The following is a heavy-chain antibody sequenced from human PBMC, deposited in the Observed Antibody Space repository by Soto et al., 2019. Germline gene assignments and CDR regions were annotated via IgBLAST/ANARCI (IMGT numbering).Heavy chain of an antibody. V-gene: IGHV4-59*12. D-gene: IGHD2-15*01. J-gene: IGHJ4*02. CDR1: GGSISSYY. CDR2: IYYSGST. Sequence: SETLSLTCTVSGGSISSYYWSWIRQPPGKGLEWIGYIYYSGSTNYNPSLKSRVTISVDTSKNQFSLTVNSVTAADTAVYYCGRCSLVDIVVVVAGASYYFDHWGQGTQVTVSS. CDR3: GRCSLVDIVVVVAGASYYFDH.